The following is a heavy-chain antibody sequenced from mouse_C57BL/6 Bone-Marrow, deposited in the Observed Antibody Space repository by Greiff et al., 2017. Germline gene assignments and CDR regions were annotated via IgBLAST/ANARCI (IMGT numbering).Heavy chain of an antibody. V-gene: IGHV1-81*01. J-gene: IGHJ4*01. CDR3: ARLELGRRYYAMDY. D-gene: IGHD4-1*01. CDR1: GYTFTSYG. Sequence: VQLQQSGAELARPGASVKLSCKASGYTFTSYGISWVKQRTGQGLEWIGEIYPRSGNTYYKEKFKGKATLTADKSSSTAYMELRSLTSEDSSVYFCARLELGRRYYAMDYWGQGTSVTVSS. CDR2: IYPRSGNT.